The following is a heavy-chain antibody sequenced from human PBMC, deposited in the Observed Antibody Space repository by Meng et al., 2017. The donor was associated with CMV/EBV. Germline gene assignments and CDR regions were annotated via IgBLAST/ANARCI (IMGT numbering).Heavy chain of an antibody. V-gene: IGHV1-69*12. Sequence: VQALQSGDEVKRPGSSVKCSCKASGGTFSSYAISWVRQALGQGLEWMGGIIPIFGTANYAQKFQGRVTITADESTSTAYMELSSLRSEDTAVYYCARVCGGSCFDYWGQGTLVTVSS. CDR3: ARVCGGSCFDY. CDR1: GGTFSSYA. CDR2: IIPIFGTA. J-gene: IGHJ4*02. D-gene: IGHD2-15*01.